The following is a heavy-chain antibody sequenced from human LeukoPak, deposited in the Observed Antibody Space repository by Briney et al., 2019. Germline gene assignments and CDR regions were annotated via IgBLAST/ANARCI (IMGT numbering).Heavy chain of an antibody. D-gene: IGHD3-10*01. CDR3: ARHRAHSDYIDY. CDR2: VYYTGST. J-gene: IGHJ4*02. Sequence: SETLSLTCTVSGGSISVSDYYWGWIRQPPGKGLEWIGSVYYTGSTYYNPSLRSRVTISIDTSKNQFSLRLSPVTAADTTVYYCARHRAHSDYIDYWGQGILVTVSS. CDR1: GGSISVSDYY. V-gene: IGHV4-39*01.